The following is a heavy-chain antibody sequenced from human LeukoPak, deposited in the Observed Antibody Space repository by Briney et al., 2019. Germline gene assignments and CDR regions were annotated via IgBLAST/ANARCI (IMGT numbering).Heavy chain of an antibody. V-gene: IGHV3-49*04. D-gene: IGHD2-21*02. Sequence: GGSLRLSCTAFGSTFGAYAMSWGRPAPGKGLEWGGFIRSKAHGGTTEYAASVQCRFTISRDDSKSIVYLQMDSPKTEDTAVYYCTRVFCGGDCVYTHRYYFHYWGQGTLVTVSS. CDR2: IRSKAHGGTT. CDR1: GSTFGAYA. CDR3: TRVFCGGDCVYTHRYYFHY. J-gene: IGHJ4*02.